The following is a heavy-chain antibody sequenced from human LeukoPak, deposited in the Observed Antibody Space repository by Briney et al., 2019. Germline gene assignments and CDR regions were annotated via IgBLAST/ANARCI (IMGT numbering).Heavy chain of an antibody. Sequence: PRRSLRLSCAASGFTFSTYAMHWVRQAPGKGLEWVAVISYDGSNKYYADSVKGRFTISRDNSKNTLYLQMNSLRAEDTAVYYCASSSWYSYYFDYWGQGTLVTVSS. CDR1: GFTFSTYA. V-gene: IGHV3-30*04. J-gene: IGHJ4*02. CDR3: ASSSWYSYYFDY. CDR2: ISYDGSNK. D-gene: IGHD2-15*01.